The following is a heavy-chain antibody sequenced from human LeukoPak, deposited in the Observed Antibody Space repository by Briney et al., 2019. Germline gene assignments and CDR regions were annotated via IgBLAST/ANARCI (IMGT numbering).Heavy chain of an antibody. CDR2: IIPIFGTA. Sequence: SVKVSCKASGGTFSSYTISWVRQAPGQGLEWMGGIIPIFGTANYAQKFQGRVTITTDESTSTAYMELSSLRSEDTAVYYCARDEGPYCSGGSCYSERWFDPWGQGTLVTVSS. V-gene: IGHV1-69*05. D-gene: IGHD2-15*01. CDR3: ARDEGPYCSGGSCYSERWFDP. CDR1: GGTFSSYT. J-gene: IGHJ5*02.